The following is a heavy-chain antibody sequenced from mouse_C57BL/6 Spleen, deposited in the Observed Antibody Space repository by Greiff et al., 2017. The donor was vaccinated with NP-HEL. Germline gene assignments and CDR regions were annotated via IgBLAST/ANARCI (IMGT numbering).Heavy chain of an antibody. D-gene: IGHD2-1*01. J-gene: IGHJ4*01. Sequence: EVKLMESGPELVKPGASVTMSCKASGYTFTDYNMHWVKQSNGKSLVWIGYINPNNAGSSYNPKFKGKATLTVNKSASTAYMELRSLTSEDAAVYYCARFYDGNYDYAMDYWGQGTSVTVSS. CDR1: GYTFTDYN. CDR2: INPNNAGS. V-gene: IGHV1-22*01. CDR3: ARFYDGNYDYAMDY.